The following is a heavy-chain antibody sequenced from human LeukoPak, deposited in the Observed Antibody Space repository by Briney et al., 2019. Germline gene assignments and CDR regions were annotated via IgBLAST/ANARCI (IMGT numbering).Heavy chain of an antibody. J-gene: IGHJ4*02. CDR3: AKWMTKYYDKSGSDY. CDR2: VNPNSGDT. Sequence: ASVKVSCKASVYTFVAHYMHWVRQAPGQGLEWMGWVNPNSGDTNYAPKFLARVTMTRDTSINTAYMELSRLRSDDTAVYYCAKWMTKYYDKSGSDYWGQGSLVTVSS. V-gene: IGHV1-2*02. D-gene: IGHD3-16*01. CDR1: VYTFVAHY.